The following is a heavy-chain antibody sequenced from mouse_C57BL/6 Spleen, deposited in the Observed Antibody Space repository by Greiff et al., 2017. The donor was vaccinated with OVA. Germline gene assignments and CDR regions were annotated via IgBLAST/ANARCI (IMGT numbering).Heavy chain of an antibody. J-gene: IGHJ2*01. D-gene: IGHD1-1*01. CDR1: GYTFTSYW. V-gene: IGHV1-5*01. Sequence: VQLQQSGPVLARPGASVKMSCKTSGYTFTSYWMHWVKQRPGQGLEWIGAIYPGNSDTSYNQKFKGKAKLTAVTSASTAYMELSSLTNEDSAVYYCTRKGYYGSSYYFDYWGQGTTLTVSS. CDR2: IYPGNSDT. CDR3: TRKGYYGSSYYFDY.